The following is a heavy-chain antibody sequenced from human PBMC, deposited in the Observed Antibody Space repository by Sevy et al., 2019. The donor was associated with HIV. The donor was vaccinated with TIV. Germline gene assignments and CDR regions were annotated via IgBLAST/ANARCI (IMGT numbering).Heavy chain of an antibody. CDR3: AGENAWGKEYS. CDR2: IYYNGET. Sequence: SETLSLTCTVSGGSISSLYWNWIRQPPGQGLEWIANIYYNGETNYNPSLKSRITISLDTSNNQVSLRLTSVTAADTAIYYWAGENAWGKEYSWGQGIRGTVSA. D-gene: IGHD3-10*01. V-gene: IGHV4-59*08. J-gene: IGHJ4*02. CDR1: GGSISSLY.